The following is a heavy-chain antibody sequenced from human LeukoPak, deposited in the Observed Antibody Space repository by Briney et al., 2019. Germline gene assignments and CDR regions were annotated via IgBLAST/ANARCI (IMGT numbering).Heavy chain of an antibody. CDR2: ISYDGSNK. V-gene: IGHV3-30*18. D-gene: IGHD3-22*01. J-gene: IGHJ4*02. CDR3: ANGEGSSGYLNFDY. CDR1: GFTFSSYG. Sequence: GGSLRLSCAASGFTFSSYGMHWVRQAPGKGLEWVAVISYDGSNKYYADSVKGRFTISRDNSKNTLYLQMNSLSAEDTAVYYCANGEGSSGYLNFDYWGQGTLVTVSS.